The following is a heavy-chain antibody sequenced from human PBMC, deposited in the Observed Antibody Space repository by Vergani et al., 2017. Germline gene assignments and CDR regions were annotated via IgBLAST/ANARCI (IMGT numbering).Heavy chain of an antibody. CDR1: GYTFTDHY. J-gene: IGHJ6*02. CDR2: VDPEDGET. D-gene: IGHD4-17*01. Sequence: EVQLVQSGAEVKKPGATMKISCKVSGYTFTDHYMHWVKQAPGKGLEWMGLVDPEDGETIYAEKFKGRVTIAADTSTDTAQLELSSLRSEDTAVYYGATPQTVTTGGMEVWGQGTTVIVSS. V-gene: IGHV1-69-2*01. CDR3: ATPQTVTTGGMEV.